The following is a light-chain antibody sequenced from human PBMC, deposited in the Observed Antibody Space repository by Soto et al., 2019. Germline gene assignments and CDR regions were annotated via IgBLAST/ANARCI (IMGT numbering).Light chain of an antibody. V-gene: IGKV3-15*01. CDR2: DVF. CDR3: QQYNNWPS. CDR1: QTVSRN. J-gene: IGKJ5*01. Sequence: VMTQSPATLSVSPGKRATLSCRASQTVSRNLAWYQQRPGQAPRLLIYDVFTRAAGIPARFSGSGSETEFTLPIRSLQSEDFAAYYGQQYNNWPSFGQGTRLEIK.